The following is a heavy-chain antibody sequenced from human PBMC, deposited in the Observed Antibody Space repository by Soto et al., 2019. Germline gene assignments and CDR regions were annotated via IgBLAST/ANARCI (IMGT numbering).Heavy chain of an antibody. V-gene: IGHV4-30-4*01. CDR3: ASYIVGATTAFDY. D-gene: IGHD1-26*01. Sequence: TLSLTCTVSGGSISSGDYYWSWIRQPPGKGLEWIGYIYYSGSTYYNPSLKSRVTISVDTSKNQFSLKLSSVTAADTAVYYCASYIVGATTAFDYWGQGTLVTVSS. CDR2: IYYSGST. CDR1: GGSISSGDYY. J-gene: IGHJ4*02.